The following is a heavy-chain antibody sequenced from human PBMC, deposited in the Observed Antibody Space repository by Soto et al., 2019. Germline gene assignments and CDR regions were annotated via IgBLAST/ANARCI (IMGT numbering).Heavy chain of an antibody. CDR2: IRSKAYGGTT. J-gene: IGHJ4*02. V-gene: IGHV3-49*05. D-gene: IGHD5-18*01. Sequence: EVQLVESGGGLVKPGRSLRLSCTASGFTFGDYAMSWFRQAPGKGLEWVGFIRSKAYGGTTEYAASVKGRFTISRDDSKSIAYLQMNSLKTEDTAVYYCTREAGYSYGLFDYWGQGTLVTVSS. CDR1: GFTFGDYA. CDR3: TREAGYSYGLFDY.